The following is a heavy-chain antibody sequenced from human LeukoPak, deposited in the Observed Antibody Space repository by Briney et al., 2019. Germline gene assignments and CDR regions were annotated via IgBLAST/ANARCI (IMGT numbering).Heavy chain of an antibody. Sequence: SGPTLVNPTQTLTLTCTFSGFSLSTSGMCVSWIRQPPGKALEWLARTDWDDDKYYSTSLRTRLTISKDTSKNQVVLTMTNMDPVDTASYYCARMGCGSYPNYFDYWGQGTLVTVSS. V-gene: IGHV2-70*11. J-gene: IGHJ4*02. CDR2: TDWDDDK. D-gene: IGHD1-26*01. CDR3: ARMGCGSYPNYFDY. CDR1: GFSLSTSGMC.